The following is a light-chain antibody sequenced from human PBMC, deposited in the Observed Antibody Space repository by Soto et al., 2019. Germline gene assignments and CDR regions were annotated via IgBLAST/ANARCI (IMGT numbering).Light chain of an antibody. CDR2: GAS. V-gene: IGKV3-20*01. Sequence: EIVLTQSPGTLSFSPGERATLSCRASQSVSSSYLAWYQQKPGQAPRLLIYGASSRATGIPDRFSGSGSGTDFTLTISRLEPEDFAVYYCQQYGSSTWTFGQGTKVDSK. CDR1: QSVSSSY. CDR3: QQYGSSTWT. J-gene: IGKJ1*01.